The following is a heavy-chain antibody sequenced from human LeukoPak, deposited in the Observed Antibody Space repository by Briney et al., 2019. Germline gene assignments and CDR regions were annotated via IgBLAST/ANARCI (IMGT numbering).Heavy chain of an antibody. Sequence: SETLSLTCTVSGGSIASDNYFWSWIRQHPEKGLEWIGYIFYSGTTYYNPSLKSRVTLSVHTSKNQFSLKLNSVIAADTAVYYCAREVNEPASADAFDIWGQGTMVTVSS. V-gene: IGHV4-31*03. CDR3: AREVNEPASADAFDI. CDR2: IFYSGTT. CDR1: GGSIASDNYF. J-gene: IGHJ3*02. D-gene: IGHD2-2*01.